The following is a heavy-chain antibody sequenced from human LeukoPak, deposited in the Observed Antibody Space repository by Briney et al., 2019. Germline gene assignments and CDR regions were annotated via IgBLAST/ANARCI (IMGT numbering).Heavy chain of an antibody. CDR2: IYWNDDK. D-gene: IGHD3-9*01. CDR3: AHRYLRRYFVGKNAFDI. J-gene: IGHJ3*02. CDR1: GGAISSYYW. Sequence: TLSLTCTVSGGAISSYYWSWIRQPPGKALEWLALIYWNDDKRYSPSLKSRLTITKDTSKNQVVLTMTNMDPVDTATYYCAHRYLRRYFVGKNAFDIWGQGTMVTVSS. V-gene: IGHV2-5*01.